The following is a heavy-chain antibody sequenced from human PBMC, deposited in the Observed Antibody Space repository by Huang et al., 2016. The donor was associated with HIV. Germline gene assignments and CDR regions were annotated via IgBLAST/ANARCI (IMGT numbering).Heavy chain of an antibody. CDR1: GFTFSSYG. D-gene: IGHD6-13*01. CDR2: ISYDGSNK. V-gene: IGHV3-30*18. Sequence: QVQLVESGGGVVQPGRSLRLSCAASGFTFSSYGMHWVRQAPGKGLEWVAVISYDGSNKYYADSVKGRFTISRDNSKNTLYLQMNSLRAEDTAVYYCAKGPMGGDSSSSGYAYWGQGNLVTVSS. CDR3: AKGPMGGDSSSSGYAY. J-gene: IGHJ4*02.